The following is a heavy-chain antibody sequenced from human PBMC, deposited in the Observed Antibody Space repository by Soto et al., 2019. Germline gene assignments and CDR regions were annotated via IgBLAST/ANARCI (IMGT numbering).Heavy chain of an antibody. Sequence: QLQESGSGLVKPSQTLSLTCTVSSGSISSGGYSWTWIRQSPGKGLEWIGYTYQSGSAYYNPSLKSRVTISVDRYKNQFSLNLTSVTAADTAVYYCARDYYGMDVWGQGTTVTVSS. CDR2: TYQSGSA. CDR3: ARDYYGMDV. CDR1: SGSISSGGYS. J-gene: IGHJ6*02. V-gene: IGHV4-30-2*06.